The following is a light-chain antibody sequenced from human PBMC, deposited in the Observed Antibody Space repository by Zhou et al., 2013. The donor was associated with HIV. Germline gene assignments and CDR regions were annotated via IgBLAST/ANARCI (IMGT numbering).Light chain of an antibody. CDR2: GAS. Sequence: IVMTQSPGTLSVSPGERATLSCRASQSVSRNLAWYQQKPGQAPRLLIYGASTRATGIPDRFSGSGSGTDFTLTISRLEPEDFAVYYCQQYGSSIPTFGQGTKVEIK. V-gene: IGKV3-20*01. J-gene: IGKJ1*01. CDR3: QQYGSSIPT. CDR1: QSVSRN.